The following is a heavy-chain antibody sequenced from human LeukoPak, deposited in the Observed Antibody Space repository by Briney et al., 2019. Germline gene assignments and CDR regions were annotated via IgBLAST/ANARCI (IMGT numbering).Heavy chain of an antibody. Sequence: GGSLRLSCTASGFTFGDYAMSWFRQAPGKGLEWVGFIRSKAYGGTTEYAASVKGRFTISRDDSKSIAYLQMNSLKTEDTAVYYCTRDGSVGYCSSTSCSSWGQGTLVTVSS. J-gene: IGHJ5*02. V-gene: IGHV3-49*03. CDR2: IRSKAYGGTT. D-gene: IGHD2-2*01. CDR1: GFTFGDYA. CDR3: TRDGSVGYCSSTSCSS.